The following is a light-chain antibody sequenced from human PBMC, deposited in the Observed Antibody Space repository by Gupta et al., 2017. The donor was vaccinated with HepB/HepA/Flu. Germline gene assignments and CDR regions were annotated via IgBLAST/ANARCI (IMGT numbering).Light chain of an antibody. CDR1: SSDVGGYNR. V-gene: IGLV2-18*02. CDR3: NSYTTSSTYV. J-gene: IGLJ1*01. CDR2: EVN. Sequence: HSALPHPPPVSGSPGPSVTLSCTGSSSDVGGYNRVSSYQQPPGTTRKLMIYEVNNRPAGVADRFSGSNSGKTTPLTISGLKGEDEDDYFCNSYTTSSTYVFGTGTKVTVL.